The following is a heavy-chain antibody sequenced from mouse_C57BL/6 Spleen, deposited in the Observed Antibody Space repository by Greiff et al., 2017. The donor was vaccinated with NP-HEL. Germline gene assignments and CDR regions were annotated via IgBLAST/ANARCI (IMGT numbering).Heavy chain of an antibody. J-gene: IGHJ3*01. Sequence: QVQLQQPGAELVKPGASVKLSCKASGYTFTSYWMQWVKQRPGQGLEWIGEIDPSDSYTNYNQKFKGKATLTVDTSSSTAYMQLSSLTSEDSAVYYGARGGLRRGFAYWGQGTLVTVSA. CDR1: GYTFTSYW. CDR3: ARGGLRRGFAY. D-gene: IGHD2-4*01. V-gene: IGHV1-50*01. CDR2: IDPSDSYT.